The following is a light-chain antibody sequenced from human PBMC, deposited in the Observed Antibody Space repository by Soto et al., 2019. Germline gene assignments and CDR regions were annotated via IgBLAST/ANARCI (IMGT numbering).Light chain of an antibody. CDR1: QSVSSYY. Sequence: EIVLTQSPGTLSLSPGERATLSCRASQSVSSYYLAWYQQKLGQAPRLLIYGASSRATGIPDRFSGSGSGTDFTLTISRLEPEDFAVYYCQQYGSSPPLTFGGGTKVEIK. CDR3: QQYGSSPPLT. J-gene: IGKJ4*01. V-gene: IGKV3-20*01. CDR2: GAS.